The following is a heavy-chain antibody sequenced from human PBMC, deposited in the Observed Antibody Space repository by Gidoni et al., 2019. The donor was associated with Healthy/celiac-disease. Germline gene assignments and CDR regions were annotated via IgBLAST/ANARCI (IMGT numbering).Heavy chain of an antibody. J-gene: IGHJ4*02. CDR2: LRSSCGTL. V-gene: IGHV3-11*01. Sequence: QVQPVESGGGLDKPGGCMRRTGEAPGTTVRDYYMSGIRQAPGKGLELVSYLRSSCGTLSYADSVKCRFTISRDNAKHSLYLQMNSLRAEDPAVYYCARDVGGQQWLAPSRIFDCWGQGTLVTVSS. D-gene: IGHD6-19*01. CDR3: ARDVGGQQWLAPSRIFDC. CDR1: GTTVRDYY.